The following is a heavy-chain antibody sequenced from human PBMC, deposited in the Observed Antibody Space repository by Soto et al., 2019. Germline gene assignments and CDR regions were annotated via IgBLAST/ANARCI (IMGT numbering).Heavy chain of an antibody. V-gene: IGHV4-59*08. CDR2: IYFNGNT. Sequence: SETLSLTCSFSGDSVTSHYLTWIRQSPEKGLECIGYIYFNGNTNYNPSLKSRVTISVDTSKNQFTLNLNSVTAADTAVYYCARHATRSYDYWGQGTLVTVSS. J-gene: IGHJ4*02. CDR1: GDSVTSHY. CDR3: ARHATRSYDY.